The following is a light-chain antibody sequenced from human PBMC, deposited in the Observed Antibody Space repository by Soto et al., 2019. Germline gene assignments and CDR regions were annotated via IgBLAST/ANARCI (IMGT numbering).Light chain of an antibody. J-gene: IGLJ2*01. CDR3: GTWDSSLSAVV. Sequence: QSVLTQPPSVSAAPGQKVTISCSGSSSNIGNNYVSWYQQLPETAPKLLIYDNNKRPSGIPDRFSGSKSGTSATLGITGLQTGDEADYYCGTWDSSLSAVVFGGGTSSPS. CDR1: SSNIGNNY. CDR2: DNN. V-gene: IGLV1-51*01.